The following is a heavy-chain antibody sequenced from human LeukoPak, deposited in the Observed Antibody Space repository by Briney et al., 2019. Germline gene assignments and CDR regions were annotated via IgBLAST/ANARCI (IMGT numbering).Heavy chain of an antibody. CDR1: GLTCSTYE. CDR2: ISSSGSTI. V-gene: IGHV3-48*03. Sequence: GGSLSLSCAASGLTCSTYEMNWVRQAPGNGLEWVSYISSSGSTIYYADSVKGRFTISRDNAKNSLYLQMNSLRAEDTAVYYCARARSNGAFDIWGQGTMVTVSS. J-gene: IGHJ3*02. D-gene: IGHD2-8*01. CDR3: ARARSNGAFDI.